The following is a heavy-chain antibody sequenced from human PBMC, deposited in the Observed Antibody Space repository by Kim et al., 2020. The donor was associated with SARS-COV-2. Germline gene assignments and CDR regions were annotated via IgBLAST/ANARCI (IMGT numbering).Heavy chain of an antibody. Sequence: SETLSLTCTVSGGSISSSSYYWGWIRQPPGKGLEWIGSNYYSGSTYYNPSLNSRVTIYADTSKNQFSLKLSSVTAAATAVYYCARLGGRGYSFLSHDYFGYWGQGTLVTVSS. CDR3: ARLGGRGYSFLSHDYFGY. CDR2: NYYSGST. V-gene: IGHV4-39*01. J-gene: IGHJ4*02. D-gene: IGHD3-22*01. CDR1: GGSISSSSYY.